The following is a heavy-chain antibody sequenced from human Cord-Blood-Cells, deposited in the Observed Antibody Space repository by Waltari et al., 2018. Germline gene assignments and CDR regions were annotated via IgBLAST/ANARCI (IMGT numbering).Heavy chain of an antibody. CDR1: GFTFSDHY. CDR3: ASSSFSGSYWDY. D-gene: IGHD1-26*01. J-gene: IGHJ4*02. CDR2: TRNKSSTYAT. Sequence: VQLVESGGGLVQLGGCLRLSCAASGFTFSDHYMDWVRQAPGQGLEWDRRTRNKSSTYATGSAASVKGRFTSARADSKNSLYLQMNSRKTEDTAVYYCASSSFSGSYWDYWGQGTLVTVSS. V-gene: IGHV3-72*01.